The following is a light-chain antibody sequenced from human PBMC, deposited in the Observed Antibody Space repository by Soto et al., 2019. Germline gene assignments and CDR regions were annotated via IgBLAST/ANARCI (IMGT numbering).Light chain of an antibody. CDR1: RGINND. CDR2: AGF. CDR3: LQHSNYPST. Sequence: DIQMTQSPSSLSASVGDRVTITCRASRGINNDLAWYQQKPGKAPKRLIYAGFILQRGVPSRLSGSGSGTEFPLTISSLQPEDFATYYCLQHSNYPSTFGQGTKLE. V-gene: IGKV1-17*01. J-gene: IGKJ2*01.